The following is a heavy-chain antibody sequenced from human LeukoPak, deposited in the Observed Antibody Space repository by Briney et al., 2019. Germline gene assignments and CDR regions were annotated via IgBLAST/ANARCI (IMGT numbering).Heavy chain of an antibody. J-gene: IGHJ6*03. V-gene: IGHV1-8*01. CDR3: ARVGVLLWFGELYYYMDV. CDR1: GYTFTSYD. D-gene: IGHD3-10*01. CDR2: MNPNSGNT. Sequence: ASVTVSCKASGYTFTSYDINWVRQATGQGLEWMGWMNPNSGNTGYAQKFQGRVTMTRNTSISTAYMELSSLRSEDTAVYYCARVGVLLWFGELYYYMDVWGKGTTVTISS.